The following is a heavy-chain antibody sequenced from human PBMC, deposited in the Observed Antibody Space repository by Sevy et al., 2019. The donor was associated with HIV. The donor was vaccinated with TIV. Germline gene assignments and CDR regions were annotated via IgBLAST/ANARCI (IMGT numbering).Heavy chain of an antibody. CDR3: TREDIVLGEDNYYGMDV. CDR2: IYSDGRT. D-gene: IGHD2-15*01. CDR1: GFSVSSNY. J-gene: IGHJ6*02. Sequence: GGSLRLSCVVSGFSVSSNYMSWVRRAPGKGLEWVSNIYSDGRTYYADSVRGRFTISRDTSKNTVYLEMKSLRAEDTAVYYCTREDIVLGEDNYYGMDVWGLGTGVTVSS. V-gene: IGHV3-53*01.